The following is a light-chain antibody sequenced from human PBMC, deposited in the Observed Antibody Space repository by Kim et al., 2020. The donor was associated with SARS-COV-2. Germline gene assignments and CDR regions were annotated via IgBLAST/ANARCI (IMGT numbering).Light chain of an antibody. V-gene: IGKV1-5*03. CDR1: QSISSW. CDR3: QQYNSYSPKT. Sequence: DIQMTQSPSTLSASVGDRVTITCRASQSISSWLAWYQQKPGKAHKLLIYKASSLESGVPSRFSGSGSGTEFTLTISSLQPDDFATYYCQQYNSYSPKTFGQGTKVDIK. CDR2: KAS. J-gene: IGKJ1*01.